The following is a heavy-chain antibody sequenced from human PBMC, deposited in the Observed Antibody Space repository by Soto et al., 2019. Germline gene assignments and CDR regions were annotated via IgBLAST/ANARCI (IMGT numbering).Heavy chain of an antibody. CDR2: ISYDGSNK. Sequence: SVTLSCAASRYTFNRYAMHWVRQAPGKALEWVAVISYDGSNKYYADSVKGRFTISRDNSKNTLYLQMNSLRAEDTAVYYCARSVVVVAATQGFDYWGKGTLITVSS. J-gene: IGHJ4*02. CDR1: RYTFNRYA. D-gene: IGHD2-15*01. CDR3: ARSVVVVAATQGFDY. V-gene: IGHV3-30-3*01.